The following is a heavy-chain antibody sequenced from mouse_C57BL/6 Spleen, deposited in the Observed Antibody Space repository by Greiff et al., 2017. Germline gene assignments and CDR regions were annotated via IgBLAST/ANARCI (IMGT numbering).Heavy chain of an antibody. D-gene: IGHD2-3*01. J-gene: IGHJ4*01. CDR1: GFTFSDYG. Sequence: EVKLQESGGCLVKPGGSLKLSCAASGFTFSDYGMHWVRQAPEKGLEWIAYISSGSSTIYYADTVQGRFTISRDNAKNTLFLQMTSLRSEDTAMXYCSRSDGYPLYAMDDWGQGDSVTVFS. CDR2: ISSGSSTI. CDR3: SRSDGYPLYAMDD. V-gene: IGHV5-17*01.